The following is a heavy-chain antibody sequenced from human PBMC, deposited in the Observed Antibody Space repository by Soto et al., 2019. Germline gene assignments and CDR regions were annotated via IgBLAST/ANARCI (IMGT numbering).Heavy chain of an antibody. Sequence: QLQLQESGPGLVKPSETLSLTCTVSGGSISSSSYYWGWIRQPPGKGLEWIGSIYYSGSTYYNPSLKSRVTISVDTSKNQFSLKLSSVTAADTAVYYCARGPDWGVGVQAGYWGQGTLVTVSS. CDR3: ARGPDWGVGVQAGY. D-gene: IGHD1-26*01. CDR1: GGSISSSSYY. J-gene: IGHJ4*02. V-gene: IGHV4-39*01. CDR2: IYYSGST.